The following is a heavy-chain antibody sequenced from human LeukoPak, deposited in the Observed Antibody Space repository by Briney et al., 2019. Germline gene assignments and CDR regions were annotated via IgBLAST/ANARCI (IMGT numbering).Heavy chain of an antibody. Sequence: SQTLSLTCAISGDSVSSNSAAWNWIRQSPSRGLEWLGRTYYRSKWYNDYAVSVKSRITINPDTSKNQFSLQLNSVTPEYSGVNHYARWTSLHPIYSSGWYWSFDYWGQGTLVTVSS. CDR3: ARWTSLHPIYSSGWYWSFDY. CDR2: TYYRSKWYN. D-gene: IGHD6-19*01. V-gene: IGHV6-1*01. J-gene: IGHJ4*02. CDR1: GDSVSSNSAA.